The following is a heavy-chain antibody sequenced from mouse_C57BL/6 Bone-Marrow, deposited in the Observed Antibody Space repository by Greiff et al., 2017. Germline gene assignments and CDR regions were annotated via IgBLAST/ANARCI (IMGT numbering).Heavy chain of an antibody. CDR1: GYTFTSYW. Sequence: VQLQQPGAELVKPGASVKLSCKASGYTFTSYWMQWVKQRPGQGLEWIGEIDPSDSYTNYTQKFKGKATLTVDTSSSTAYMQLSSLTSEDSAVYYCARDTTTVVANFDYWGQGTTLTVSS. J-gene: IGHJ2*01. D-gene: IGHD1-1*01. CDR3: ARDTTTVVANFDY. V-gene: IGHV1-50*01. CDR2: IDPSDSYT.